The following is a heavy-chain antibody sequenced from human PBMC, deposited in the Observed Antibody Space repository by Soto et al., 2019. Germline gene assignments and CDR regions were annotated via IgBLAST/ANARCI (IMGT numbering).Heavy chain of an antibody. J-gene: IGHJ5*02. D-gene: IGHD3-9*01. CDR1: GGSISNYY. Sequence: QVQLQESGPGLVKPSETLSLTCTVSGGSISNYYWGWIRQPPGKGLEWIGYIYYSGSTNYNPSLKRRVTMSVDTSKNQFSLKLSSVTAADTAVYYCARDSYFDISGYNWFDPWGQGTLVTVSS. CDR2: IYYSGST. CDR3: ARDSYFDISGYNWFDP. V-gene: IGHV4-59*01.